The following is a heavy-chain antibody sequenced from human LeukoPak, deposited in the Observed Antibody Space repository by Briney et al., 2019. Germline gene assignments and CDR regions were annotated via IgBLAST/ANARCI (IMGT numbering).Heavy chain of an antibody. D-gene: IGHD1-26*01. V-gene: IGHV4-39*01. CDR2: MHYSGTT. J-gene: IGHJ4*02. Sequence: SETLSLTCNVSGASISNSPYYWGWLRQPPGKGLEWIGSMHYSGTTYHNPSLRSRVTISVDTSKNQFSLRLISVTAADTAVYYCARNDRGRPADYWGQGTLVTVSS. CDR1: GASISNSPYY. CDR3: ARNDRGRPADY.